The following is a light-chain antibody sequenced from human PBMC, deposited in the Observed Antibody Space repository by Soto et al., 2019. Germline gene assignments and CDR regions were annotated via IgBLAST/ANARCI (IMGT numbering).Light chain of an antibody. CDR1: QSLLYSSNNKNY. CDR3: QQYYSTLT. J-gene: IGKJ4*01. V-gene: IGKV4-1*01. CDR2: WAS. Sequence: DIVLTQSPDSLAVSLGERATINCRSSQSLLYSSNNKNYLAWYQQKPGQPPKLLIYWASTRESGVPDRFSGSGSGTDSTLTISSLQAEDVAVYYCQQYYSTLTFGGGTKVEIK.